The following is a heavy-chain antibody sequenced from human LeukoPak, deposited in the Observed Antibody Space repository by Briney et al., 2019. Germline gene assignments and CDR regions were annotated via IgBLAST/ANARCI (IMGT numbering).Heavy chain of an antibody. CDR3: ARHGASSSWFDP. V-gene: IGHV5-51*01. J-gene: IGHJ5*02. CDR1: GYIFNSYW. D-gene: IGHD6-13*01. CDR2: IYPGDSDT. Sequence: GESLKISCQGSGYIFNSYWIGWVRQLPGKGLEWMGIIYPGDSDTRYSPSFQGQVTISADKSISTAYLQWSSLKASDTAMYYCARHGASSSWFDPWGQGTLVTVSS.